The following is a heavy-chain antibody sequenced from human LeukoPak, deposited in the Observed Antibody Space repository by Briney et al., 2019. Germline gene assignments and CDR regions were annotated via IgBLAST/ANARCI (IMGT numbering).Heavy chain of an antibody. Sequence: ASVKVSCEASGYTFTSYPISWVRQAPGQGLEWMGWITVYNGNTNYAQNLQGRVTMTTDTSTSTAYMELRSLRSDDTAVYYCARGYDYGDYVGDFDYWGQGTLVIVSS. D-gene: IGHD4-17*01. V-gene: IGHV1-18*01. CDR3: ARGYDYGDYVGDFDY. CDR1: GYTFTSYP. CDR2: ITVYNGNT. J-gene: IGHJ4*02.